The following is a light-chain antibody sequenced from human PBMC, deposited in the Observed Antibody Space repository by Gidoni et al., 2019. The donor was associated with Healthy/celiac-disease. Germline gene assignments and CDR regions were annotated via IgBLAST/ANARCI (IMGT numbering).Light chain of an antibody. CDR3: NSRDSSGNHLEV. CDR2: GKN. J-gene: IGLJ1*01. V-gene: IGLV3-19*01. Sequence: SSELTQDPAVSVALGQTVRITCQGDSLRSYYASWYQQKPGQAPVLVIYGKNNRPSGTPDRFSGSSLGNTASLTITGAQAEDEADYYCNSRDSSGNHLEVFGTGTKVTVL. CDR1: SLRSYY.